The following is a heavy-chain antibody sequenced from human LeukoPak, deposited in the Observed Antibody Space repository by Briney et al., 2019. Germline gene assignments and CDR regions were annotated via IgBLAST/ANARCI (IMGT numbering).Heavy chain of an antibody. CDR1: GFTFSSYW. Sequence: GGSLRLSCAASGFTFSSYWMHWVRRVLGKGLVWVSRIDTDGTSTIYADSVKGRFTISRDNAKNTLYLQMNSLRAEDTSVYYCTRGYAGIDYWGRGALVTVSS. V-gene: IGHV3-74*01. CDR3: TRGYAGIDY. CDR2: IDTDGTST. J-gene: IGHJ4*02. D-gene: IGHD5-12*01.